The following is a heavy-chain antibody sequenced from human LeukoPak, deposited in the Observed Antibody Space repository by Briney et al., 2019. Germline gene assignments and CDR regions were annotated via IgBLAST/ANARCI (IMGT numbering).Heavy chain of an antibody. D-gene: IGHD3-10*01. V-gene: IGHV3-33*01. Sequence: GRSLRLSCAASGLIFSDYGMHWVRQAPGKGLEWVAVIWYDGSKNSYADSVKGRFTISRDNTKNTLYLQMNSLRPDGTAVYYCTRDIKSVYFDFWGQGTLVTVSS. J-gene: IGHJ4*02. CDR3: TRDIKSVYFDF. CDR2: IWYDGSKN. CDR1: GLIFSDYG.